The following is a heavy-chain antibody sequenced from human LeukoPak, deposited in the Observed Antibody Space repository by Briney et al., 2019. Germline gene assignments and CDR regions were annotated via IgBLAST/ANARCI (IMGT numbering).Heavy chain of an antibody. CDR1: GYSFTGYY. CDR2: INPNSGGT. V-gene: IGHV1-2*02. Sequence: GASVKVSCKASGYSFTGYYMHWVRQAPGQGLEWMGWINPNSGGTNYAQKFQGRVTMTRDTSISTAYMELSRLRSDDTAVYYCARDAHYYDSSDYPDNWFDPWGQGTLVTVSS. J-gene: IGHJ5*02. CDR3: ARDAHYYDSSDYPDNWFDP. D-gene: IGHD3-22*01.